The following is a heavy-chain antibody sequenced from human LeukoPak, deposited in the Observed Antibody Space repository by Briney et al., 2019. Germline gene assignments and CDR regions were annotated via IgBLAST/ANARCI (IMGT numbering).Heavy chain of an antibody. V-gene: IGHV3-33*06. J-gene: IGHJ4*02. Sequence: GGSLRLSCAASGFTFSSYGMHWVRQAPGQGLEWVAVIWYDGSNKYYADSVKGRFTISRDNSKNTLYLQMNSLRAEDTAVYYCAKGPGYSSGWYDYWGQRTLVTVSS. CDR2: IWYDGSNK. CDR3: AKGPGYSSGWYDY. CDR1: GFTFSSYG. D-gene: IGHD6-19*01.